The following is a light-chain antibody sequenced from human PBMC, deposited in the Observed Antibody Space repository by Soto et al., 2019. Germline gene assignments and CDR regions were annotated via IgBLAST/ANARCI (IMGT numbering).Light chain of an antibody. CDR3: QQRSSWPLIT. Sequence: DIQMTQSPSTLSASVGDRVTITCRASQSISTWLAWYQQEPGKATKLLIHKASSLQSGVPSRFSGSGSGTDFTLTISSLQPEDFAVYYCQQRSSWPLITFGQGTRLEIK. CDR1: QSISTW. J-gene: IGKJ5*01. V-gene: IGKV1-5*03. CDR2: KAS.